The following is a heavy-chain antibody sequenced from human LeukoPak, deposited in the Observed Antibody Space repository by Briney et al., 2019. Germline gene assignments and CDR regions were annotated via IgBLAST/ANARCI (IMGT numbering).Heavy chain of an antibody. CDR3: ARLGVHYYYGMDV. CDR2: ISSSSSYI. V-gene: IGHV3-21*01. J-gene: IGHJ6*02. Sequence: PGGSLRLSCAASGITFSTYAMNWVRQAPGKGLEWVSSISSSSSYIYYADSVKGRFTISRDNAKNSLYLQMNSLRAEDTAVYYCARLGVHYYYGMDVWGQGTTVTVSS. D-gene: IGHD2-8*01. CDR1: GITFSTYA.